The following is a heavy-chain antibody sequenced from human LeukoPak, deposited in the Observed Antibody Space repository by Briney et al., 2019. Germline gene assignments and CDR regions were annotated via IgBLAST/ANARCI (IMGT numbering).Heavy chain of an antibody. J-gene: IGHJ4*02. V-gene: IGHV3-64*01. CDR1: GFTFSSYA. CDR3: ARGWLQSLFDY. D-gene: IGHD5-24*01. Sequence: GGSLRLSCAASGFTFSSYAMHWVRQAPGRGLEYVSAISSNGGSTYYANSVKGRFTISRDNAKNSLYLHMHSLRAEDTAVYYCARGWLQSLFDYWGQGTLVTVSS. CDR2: ISSNGGST.